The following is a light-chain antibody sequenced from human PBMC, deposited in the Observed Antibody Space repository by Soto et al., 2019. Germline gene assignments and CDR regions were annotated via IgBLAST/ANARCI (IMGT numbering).Light chain of an antibody. CDR1: QSVTSN. J-gene: IGKJ1*01. Sequence: EIVLTQSPGTLSLSPGERATLSCRASQSVTSNFLAWYRQKPGQAPRLLIYGASSRATGIPDRFSGSGSGTEFTLTMSSLQSEDFAVYYCQQYNKWPRTFGQGTKVDIK. CDR2: GAS. CDR3: QQYNKWPRT. V-gene: IGKV3D-15*01.